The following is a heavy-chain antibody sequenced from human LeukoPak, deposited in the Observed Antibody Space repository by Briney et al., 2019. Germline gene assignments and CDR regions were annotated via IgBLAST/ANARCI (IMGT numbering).Heavy chain of an antibody. CDR3: ARQQQLAFFDP. D-gene: IGHD6-13*01. CDR2: INPNSGVT. J-gene: IGHJ5*02. Sequence: ASVKVSCKASGYTFIGYHIHWVRQAPGQGLEWMGRINPNSGVTHYAQKFQGRVTMTRDTSISTAYMELSRLRSDDTAVYYCARQQQLAFFDPWGQGTLVTVSS. CDR1: GYTFIGYH. V-gene: IGHV1-2*02.